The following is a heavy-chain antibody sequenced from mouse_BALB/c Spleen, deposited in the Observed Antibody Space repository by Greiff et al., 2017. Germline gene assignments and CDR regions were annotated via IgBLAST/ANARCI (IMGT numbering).Heavy chain of an antibody. D-gene: IGHD2-14*01. CDR1: GYTFTSYW. Sequence: QVQLQQSGAELAKPGASVKMSCKASGYTFTSYWMHWVKQRPGQGLEWIGYINPSTGYTEYNQKFKDKATLTADKSSSTAYMQLSSLTSEDSAVYYCARRNRYGSMDYWGQGTSVTVSS. CDR2: INPSTGYT. J-gene: IGHJ4*01. CDR3: ARRNRYGSMDY. V-gene: IGHV1-7*01.